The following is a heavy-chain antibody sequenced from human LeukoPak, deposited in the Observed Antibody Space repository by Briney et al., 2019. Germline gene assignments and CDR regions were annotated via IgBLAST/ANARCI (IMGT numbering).Heavy chain of an antibody. D-gene: IGHD4-17*01. V-gene: IGHV3-23*01. J-gene: IGHJ4*02. Sequence: TGGSLRLSCAASGFTFSSYAMNWVRQAPGKGLEWVSGINSSGGGTYYADSVKGRFTISRDNAKNTLYLQMNSLRAEDTAVYYCARDRHGDPGYWGQGTLVTVSS. CDR2: INSSGGGT. CDR1: GFTFSSYA. CDR3: ARDRHGDPGY.